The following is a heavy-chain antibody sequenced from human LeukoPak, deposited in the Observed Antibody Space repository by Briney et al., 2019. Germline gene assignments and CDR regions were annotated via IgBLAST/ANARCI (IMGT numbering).Heavy chain of an antibody. CDR3: ARDQTWFGELLGWFDP. CDR2: IYTSGST. J-gene: IGHJ5*02. CDR1: GGSFSGYY. Sequence: SETLFLTCAVYGGSFSGYYWSWIRQPAGKGLEWIGRIYTSGSTNYNPSLKSRVTMPVDTSKNQFSLKLSSVTAADTAVYYCARDQTWFGELLGWFDPWGQGTLVTVSS. D-gene: IGHD3-10*01. V-gene: IGHV4-4*07.